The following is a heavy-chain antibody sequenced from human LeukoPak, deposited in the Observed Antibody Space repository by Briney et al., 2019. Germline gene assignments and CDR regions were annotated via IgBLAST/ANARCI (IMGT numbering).Heavy chain of an antibody. CDR2: IKQDGSGK. CDR3: ARVAACANGVCSDFDY. D-gene: IGHD2-8*01. CDR1: GFTFRSYG. J-gene: IGHJ4*02. Sequence: GGSLRLSCAASGFTFRSYGMSWVRQAPGKGLEWVANIKQDGSGKYYVDSVKGRFTISRDNAKNSLYLQLNSLRGEDTAVYYCARVAACANGVCSDFDYWGQGTLVTVSS. V-gene: IGHV3-7*02.